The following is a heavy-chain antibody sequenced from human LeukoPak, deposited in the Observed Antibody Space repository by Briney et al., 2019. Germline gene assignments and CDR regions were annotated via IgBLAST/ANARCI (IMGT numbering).Heavy chain of an antibody. Sequence: PSETLSLTCAVYGGSFSGYYWSWIRQPPGKGLEWIGEINHSGSTNYNPSLKSRVTISVDTSKNQFSLKLSFVTAADTAVYYCARLDHRRFYDSSGQIDYWGQGTLVTVSS. CDR1: GGSFSGYY. CDR3: ARLDHRRFYDSSGQIDY. V-gene: IGHV4-34*01. D-gene: IGHD3-22*01. J-gene: IGHJ4*02. CDR2: INHSGST.